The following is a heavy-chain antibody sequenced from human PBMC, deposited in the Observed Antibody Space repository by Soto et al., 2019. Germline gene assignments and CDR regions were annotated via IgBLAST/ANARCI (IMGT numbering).Heavy chain of an antibody. CDR3: ATNRIAAAGIRYYYYSMDV. D-gene: IGHD6-13*01. CDR1: GGSISSGGYY. J-gene: IGHJ6*02. V-gene: IGHV4-30-4*08. Sequence: TLSLTCTVSGGSISSGGYYWTWIRQHPGKGLEWIAYIYHSGYTFYNPSLKSRVTMSVDTSKNQFSLKLSSVTAADTAVYYCATNRIAAAGIRYYYYSMDVWGQGTTVTVSS. CDR2: IYHSGYT.